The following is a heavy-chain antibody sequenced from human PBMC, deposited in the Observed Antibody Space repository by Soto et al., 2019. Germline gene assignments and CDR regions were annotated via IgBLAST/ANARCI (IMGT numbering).Heavy chain of an antibody. CDR1: GGNFRDYA. D-gene: IGHD2-21*01. J-gene: IGHJ6*02. CDR2: IMAVFGTA. V-gene: IGHV1-69*01. Sequence: QVHLVHSGTEVKKPGSSVKVSCKASGGNFRDYAISWVRQAPGQGPEWMGGIMAVFGTATYAQKFQGRVTISADEFTTXXXXXXXXXXXXXXXXXYCATSRGFYAAMDVWGQGTTVTVSS. CDR3: ATSRGFYAAMDV.